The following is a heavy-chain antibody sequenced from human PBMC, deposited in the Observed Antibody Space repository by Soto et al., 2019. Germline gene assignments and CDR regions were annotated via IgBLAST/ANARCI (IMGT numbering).Heavy chain of an antibody. V-gene: IGHV4-31*03. CDR1: GDSISSGGYY. CDR2: IYYIGST. D-gene: IGHD1-1*01. CDR3: ARWPQLEPRFDY. J-gene: IGHJ4*02. Sequence: SETLSLTCTVSGDSISSGGYYWSWIRQHPGKGLEWIGYIYYIGSTYYNPSLKSRVTISVDTSKNQFSLKLSSVTAADTAVYYCARWPQLEPRFDYWGQGTLVTVSS.